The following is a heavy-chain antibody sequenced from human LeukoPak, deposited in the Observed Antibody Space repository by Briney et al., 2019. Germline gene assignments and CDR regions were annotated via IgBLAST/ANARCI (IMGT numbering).Heavy chain of an antibody. D-gene: IGHD4-23*01. CDR3: ARGGLRWLPSYFDY. J-gene: IGHJ4*02. Sequence: KPSETLSLTCTVSGGSISSSGYYWSWIRQPPGKGLEWIGEINHSGSTNYNPSLKSRVTISVDTSKNQFSLKLSSVTAADTAVYYCARGGLRWLPSYFDYWGQGTLVTVSS. V-gene: IGHV4-39*07. CDR1: GGSISSSGYY. CDR2: INHSGST.